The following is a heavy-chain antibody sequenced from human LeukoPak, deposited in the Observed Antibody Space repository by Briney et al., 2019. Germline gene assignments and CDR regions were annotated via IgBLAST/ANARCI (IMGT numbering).Heavy chain of an antibody. CDR1: GGTFSSYA. CDR2: IIPILGIA. D-gene: IGHD3-22*01. Sequence: SVKVSCKASGGTFSSYAISWVRQAPGQGLEWMGRIIPILGIANYAQKFQGRVTVTADKSTSTAYMELSSLRSEDTAVYYCATAPRTYYYDSSGLFDYWGQGTLVTVSS. CDR3: ATAPRTYYYDSSGLFDY. J-gene: IGHJ4*02. V-gene: IGHV1-69*04.